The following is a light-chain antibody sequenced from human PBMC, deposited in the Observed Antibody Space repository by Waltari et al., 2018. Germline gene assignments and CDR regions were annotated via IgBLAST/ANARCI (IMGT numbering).Light chain of an antibody. V-gene: IGKV4-1*01. CDR2: WAS. CDR1: QSVLYSSNNKNY. CDR3: QQYLSTPPT. J-gene: IGKJ1*01. Sequence: DIVMTQSPDSLAVSLGERVTINCKSSQSVLYSSNNKNYLAWYQQKPGQPPKLLIYWASTRESGVPDRFSGSGSGTDFTLTISSLQAEDVAVYYCQQYLSTPPTFDQGP.